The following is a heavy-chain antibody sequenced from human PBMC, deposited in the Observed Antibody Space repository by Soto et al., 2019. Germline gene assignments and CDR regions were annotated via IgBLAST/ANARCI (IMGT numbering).Heavy chain of an antibody. CDR2: SYSGGTT. CDR3: AKFGSGGHPRALDR. D-gene: IGHD6-19*01. CDR1: GFTVSRNY. J-gene: IGHJ3*02. Sequence: GGSLRLSCAASGFTVSRNYVSWVRQAPGKGLAWVSLSYSGGTTDYADSVKGRFTISRDNSKNTLYLQMDSLRDEDTALYFCAKFGSGGHPRALDRWGQGTMVTVSS. V-gene: IGHV3-53*01.